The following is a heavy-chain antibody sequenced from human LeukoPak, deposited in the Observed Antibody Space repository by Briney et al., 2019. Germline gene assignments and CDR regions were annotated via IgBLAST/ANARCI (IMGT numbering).Heavy chain of an antibody. CDR1: GGSISSSS. J-gene: IGHJ4*02. CDR3: AREGGGYYPPLGY. D-gene: IGHD3-3*01. Sequence: ETLSLTCTVSGGSISSSSYYWGWIRQAPGKGLEWVSSISSSSSYIYYADSVKGRFTISRDNAKNSLYLQMNSLRAEDTAVYYCAREGGGYYPPLGYWGQGTLVTVSS. CDR2: ISSSSSYI. V-gene: IGHV3-21*01.